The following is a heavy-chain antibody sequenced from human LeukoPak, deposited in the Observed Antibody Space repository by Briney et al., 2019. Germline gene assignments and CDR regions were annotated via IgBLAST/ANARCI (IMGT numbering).Heavy chain of an antibody. CDR3: ARIPHCSSTSCYDY. D-gene: IGHD2-2*01. V-gene: IGHV7-4-1*02. CDR1: GYAFTSYA. CDR2: INTNTGNP. Sequence: ASVKVSCKASGYAFTSYAMNWVRQAPGQGLEWMGWINTNTGNPTYAQGFTGRFVFSLDTSVSTAYLQISSLKAEDTAVYYCARIPHCSSTSCYDYWGQGTLVTVSS. J-gene: IGHJ4*02.